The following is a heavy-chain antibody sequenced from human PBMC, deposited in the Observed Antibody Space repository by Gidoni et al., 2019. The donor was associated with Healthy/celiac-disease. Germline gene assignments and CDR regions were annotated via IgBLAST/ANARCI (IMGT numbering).Heavy chain of an antibody. CDR2: VDPSDSYT. D-gene: IGHD1-26*01. CDR1: GNRLPCYW. V-gene: IGHV5-10-1*03. CDR3: ARHGWYSVSHTPYVGFAEDWFDP. Sequence: EGQLVQSGAEGKKPGESLRICCKGYGNRLPCYWITWVRQMPGKGLEWLGRVDPSDSYTNYSPSFQGLVTSSADTSINTAYLQCSSLKASDTARSYCARHGWYSVSHTPYVGFAEDWFDPWGQGTLVTVSS. J-gene: IGHJ5*02.